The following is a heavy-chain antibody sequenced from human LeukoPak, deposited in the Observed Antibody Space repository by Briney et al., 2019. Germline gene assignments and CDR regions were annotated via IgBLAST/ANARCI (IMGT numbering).Heavy chain of an antibody. CDR3: ARGGGDYNPFDY. J-gene: IGHJ4*02. Sequence: GGSLRLSCAVSGFTVTSNYMSWVRQAPGKGLELVSVLYSGGDTYYADSVRGRFTISRHNSKNTLYLQINSLSPEATAVYYCARGGGDYNPFDYWGQGTLVTVSS. CDR1: GFTVTSNY. D-gene: IGHD4-17*01. V-gene: IGHV3-53*04. CDR2: LYSGGDT.